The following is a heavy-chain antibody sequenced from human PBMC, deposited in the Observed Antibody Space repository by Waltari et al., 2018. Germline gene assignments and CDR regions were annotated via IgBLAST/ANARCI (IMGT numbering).Heavy chain of an antibody. Sequence: KKPGSSVKVSCKASGGTFSSYAISWVRQAPGQGLEWMGRIIPIFGTANYAQKFQGRVTITADKSTSTAYMELSSLRSEDTAVYYCAGAEGDRHPLGDDAFDIWGQGTMVTVSS. V-gene: IGHV1-69*06. CDR1: GGTFSSYA. CDR2: IIPIFGTA. J-gene: IGHJ3*02. CDR3: AGAEGDRHPLGDDAFDI. D-gene: IGHD2-21*01.